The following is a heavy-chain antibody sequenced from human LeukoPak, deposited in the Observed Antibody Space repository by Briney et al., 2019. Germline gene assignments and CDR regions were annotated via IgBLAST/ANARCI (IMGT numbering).Heavy chain of an antibody. J-gene: IGHJ4*02. CDR2: ISWNSGSI. V-gene: IGHV3-9*03. D-gene: IGHD6-6*01. Sequence: PGGSLRLSCAASGFTFDDYAMHWVRQAPGKGLEWVSGISWNSGSIGYADSVKGRFTISRDNAKNSLYLQMNSLRAEDMALYYCAKDRGGQLGGVDYWGQGTLVTVSS. CDR1: GFTFDDYA. CDR3: AKDRGGQLGGVDY.